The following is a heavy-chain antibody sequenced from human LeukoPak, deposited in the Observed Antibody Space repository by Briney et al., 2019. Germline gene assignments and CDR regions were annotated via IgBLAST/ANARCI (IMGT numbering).Heavy chain of an antibody. J-gene: IGHJ4*02. CDR2: INNDGSST. CDR3: ASFNPISLSDY. Sequence: GGSLRLSCKGSGYAFSGDWMHWVRQAPGKRLVWVSRINNDGSSTGYADSVTGRFTISKDNAKNTLFLQMSSLRAEDTAVYYCASFNPISLSDYWGQGTLVTVSS. V-gene: IGHV3-74*01. CDR1: GYAFSGDW. D-gene: IGHD1-14*01.